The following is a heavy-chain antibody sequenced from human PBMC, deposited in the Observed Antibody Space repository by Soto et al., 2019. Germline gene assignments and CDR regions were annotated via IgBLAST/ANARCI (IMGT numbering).Heavy chain of an antibody. J-gene: IGHJ4*02. CDR2: IFPIFGTT. Sequence: SVKVSCKASGGTYSSYLITWVRQAPGRGLEWLGGIFPIFGTTNYAQRFEDRVTITADELTSKAYMELSSLRSDDTAVYYCAMIEYSSGSDYWGQGTLVTVSS. V-gene: IGHV1-69*13. CDR3: AMIEYSSGSDY. D-gene: IGHD6-19*01. CDR1: GGTYSSYL.